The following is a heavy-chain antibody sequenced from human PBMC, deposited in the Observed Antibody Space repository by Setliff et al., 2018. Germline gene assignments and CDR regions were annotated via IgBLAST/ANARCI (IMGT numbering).Heavy chain of an antibody. CDR1: GDSINNNY. Sequence: PSETLSLTCTVSGDSINNNYWSWIRQPPGKGLEWIGHIYYSGSINYNPSLKSRVTISMDSSQNQFSLRLSSVTAADTAVYYCARHPREGLSGNYKFDYWGRGTLVTVSS. CDR2: IYYSGSI. V-gene: IGHV4-59*08. CDR3: ARHPREGLSGNYKFDY. D-gene: IGHD3-22*01. J-gene: IGHJ4*02.